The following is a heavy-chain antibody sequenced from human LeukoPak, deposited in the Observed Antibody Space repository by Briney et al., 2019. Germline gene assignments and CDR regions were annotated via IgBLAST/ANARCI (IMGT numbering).Heavy chain of an antibody. CDR2: IHYNEGT. V-gene: IGHV4-59*01. CDR3: ARDYYDCSGSHRTFDI. CDR1: GGSISSYY. D-gene: IGHD3-22*01. J-gene: IGHJ3*02. Sequence: PSETLSLTCSVSGGSISSYYCSWLRQSPGKGVEWIGYIHYNEGTNYNPSLKSRVTMSVDTSKSQFSLKLTYVTAAHTAVYFCARDYYDCSGSHRTFDIWGQGTVVTVSS.